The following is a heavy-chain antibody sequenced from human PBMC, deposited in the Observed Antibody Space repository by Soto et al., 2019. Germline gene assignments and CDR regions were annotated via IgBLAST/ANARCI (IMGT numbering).Heavy chain of an antibody. V-gene: IGHV4-59*01. J-gene: IGHJ5*02. Sequence: SVTHSLTWSVSGGSISSFYCSWSRKPPGKGLEWIGYIFYSGTTNYNPSLKSRVTISLDTSRNQFSLTLSSVTAADTAVYYCARSPSTYDGNWFDPWGQGTLVTVSS. D-gene: IGHD4-4*01. CDR3: ARSPSTYDGNWFDP. CDR2: IFYSGTT. CDR1: GGSISSFY.